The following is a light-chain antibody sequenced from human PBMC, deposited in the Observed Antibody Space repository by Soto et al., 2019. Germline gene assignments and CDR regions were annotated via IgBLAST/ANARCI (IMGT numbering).Light chain of an antibody. CDR1: SGDIGSYDY. Sequence: QSALTQPASVSGSPGQSITISCTGTSGDIGSYDYVSWYQQPPGKAPKLILYEVSNRPSGISNRFSGSKSGNTASLTISGLQAEDEADYYCSSYTSSSTLGYVFGTGTKVTVL. V-gene: IGLV2-14*01. CDR3: SSYTSSSTLGYV. J-gene: IGLJ1*01. CDR2: EVS.